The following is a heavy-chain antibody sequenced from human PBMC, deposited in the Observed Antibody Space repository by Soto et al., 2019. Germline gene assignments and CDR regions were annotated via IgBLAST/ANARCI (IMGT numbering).Heavy chain of an antibody. CDR1: GFTFSSYA. Sequence: QVQLVESGGGVVQPGRSLRLSCAASGFTFSSYAMHWVRQAPGKGLEWVAVISYDGSNKYYADSVKGRFTISRDHSENPLYLQMNSLGAGDMAVYYGAREVSGAYYPIDVWGPGTTVTVS. CDR3: AREVSGAYYPIDV. CDR2: ISYDGSNK. D-gene: IGHD2-8*01. V-gene: IGHV3-30-3*01. J-gene: IGHJ6*02.